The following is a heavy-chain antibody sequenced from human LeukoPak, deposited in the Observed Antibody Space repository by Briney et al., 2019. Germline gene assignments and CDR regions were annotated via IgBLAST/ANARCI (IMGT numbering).Heavy chain of an antibody. CDR1: GYTFTGYY. J-gene: IGHJ3*01. V-gene: IGHV1-2*02. Sequence: ASVKVSCKASGYTFTGYYMHWVRQAPGQGLEWMGWINPNSGGTNYAQKFQGRVTMTRDTSISTVYMELSSLRSDDTAIYFCARVEPLTLDFDLWGQGTMVTVSS. CDR2: INPNSGGT. CDR3: ARVEPLTLDFDL. D-gene: IGHD1-1*01.